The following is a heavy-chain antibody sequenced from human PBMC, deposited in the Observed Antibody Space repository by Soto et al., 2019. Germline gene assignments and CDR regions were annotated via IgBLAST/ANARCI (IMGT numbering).Heavy chain of an antibody. CDR3: ARTGWPQSSYYFDY. D-gene: IGHD3-16*01. V-gene: IGHV4-34*01. CDR2: INHSGST. Sequence: SETLSLTCAVYGGSFSGYYWSWIRQPPGKGLEWIGEINHSGSTNYNPSLKSRFTISRDNAKNSLSLQMNSLTADDTAVYYCARTGWPQSSYYFDYWGQGTLVTVSS. J-gene: IGHJ4*02. CDR1: GGSFSGYY.